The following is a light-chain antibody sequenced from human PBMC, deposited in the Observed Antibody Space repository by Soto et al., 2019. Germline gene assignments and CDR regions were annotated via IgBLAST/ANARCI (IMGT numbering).Light chain of an antibody. CDR2: AAS. CDR1: QSISSY. Sequence: DIQMTQSPSTLSASVGDRVTITCRASQSISSYLNWYQQKPGKAPKVLIYAASSLQSGIPSRFSGSGSGTDFIFTITSLQPEDFATYFCQQSYNSPPTFGQGTKVDIK. J-gene: IGKJ1*01. CDR3: QQSYNSPPT. V-gene: IGKV1-39*01.